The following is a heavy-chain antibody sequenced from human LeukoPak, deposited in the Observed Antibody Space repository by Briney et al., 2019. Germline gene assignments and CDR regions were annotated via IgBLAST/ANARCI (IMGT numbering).Heavy chain of an antibody. V-gene: IGHV4-59*01. D-gene: IGHD5-24*01. CDR3: ARVRVGGYNGDAFDI. CDR2: IYYSGST. Sequence: PSETLSLTCTVSGGSISSYYWSWLRQPPGKGLEWIGYIYYSGSTNYNPSLKSRVTISVDTSKNQFSLKLSSVTAADTAVYYCARVRVGGYNGDAFDIWGQGTMVTVSS. J-gene: IGHJ3*02. CDR1: GGSISSYY.